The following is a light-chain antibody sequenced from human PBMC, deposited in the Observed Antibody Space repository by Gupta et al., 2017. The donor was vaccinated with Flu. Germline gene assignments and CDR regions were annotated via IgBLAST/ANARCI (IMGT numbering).Light chain of an antibody. CDR2: NDN. J-gene: IGLJ3*02. V-gene: IGLV1-44*01. CDR3: AAWDDSLNGLWV. Sequence: QSVLTQPISESGTPGQRVTISCYGSSSNIGSNVVSWYQPLPGRAPKLLIYNDNQRPSGVPDRFSGSKSGTSASLAISGLQSEDEADYYCAAWDDSLNGLWVFGGGTQLTVL. CDR1: SSNIGSNV.